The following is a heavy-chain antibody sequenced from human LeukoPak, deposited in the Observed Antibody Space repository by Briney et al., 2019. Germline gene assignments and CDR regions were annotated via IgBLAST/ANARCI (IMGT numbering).Heavy chain of an antibody. CDR3: ARGHGWSGYYYLSAFDI. D-gene: IGHD3-22*01. CDR2: INHSGST. Sequence: SETLSLTCAVYGGSFSGYYWSWIRQPPGKGLEWIGEINHSGSTNYNPSLKSRVTISVDTSKNQFSLKLSSVTAADTAVYYCARGHGWSGYYYLSAFDIWGQGTMVTVSS. V-gene: IGHV4-34*01. J-gene: IGHJ3*02. CDR1: GGSFSGYY.